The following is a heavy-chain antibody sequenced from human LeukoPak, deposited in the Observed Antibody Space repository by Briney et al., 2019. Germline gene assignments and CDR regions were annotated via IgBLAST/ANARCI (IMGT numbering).Heavy chain of an antibody. D-gene: IGHD3-9*01. V-gene: IGHV3-30*04. CDR1: GFTFSSYA. CDR3: AREYYDILTGPLGY. CDR2: ISYDGSNK. Sequence: GGSLRLSCAASGFTFSSYAMHWVRQAPGKGLEWVAVISYDGSNKYYADSVKGRFTISRDNSKNTLYLQMNSLRAEDTAVYYCAREYYDILTGPLGYWGQGTLVTVSS. J-gene: IGHJ4*02.